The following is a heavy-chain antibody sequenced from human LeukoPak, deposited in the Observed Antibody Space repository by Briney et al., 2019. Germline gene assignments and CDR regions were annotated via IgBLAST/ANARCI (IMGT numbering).Heavy chain of an antibody. J-gene: IGHJ3*01. Sequence: ASVKVSCKASGYTFIGYHMHWMRQAPGQGLEWLGWINPNSGVTNYPQTFQGRVTITRDTSISTAYMELSSLTSDDTAMYYCARDLTSDAFDVWGQGTMITVSS. V-gene: IGHV1-2*02. CDR3: ARDLTSDAFDV. CDR1: GYTFIGYH. CDR2: INPNSGVT.